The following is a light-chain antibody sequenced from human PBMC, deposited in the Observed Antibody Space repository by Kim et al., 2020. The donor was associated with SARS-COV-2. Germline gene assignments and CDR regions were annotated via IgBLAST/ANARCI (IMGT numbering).Light chain of an antibody. J-gene: IGKJ2*01. CDR3: QQYNNWPPYT. CDR2: GAS. Sequence: VMTQSPATLSVSPGERATLSCRASHSISSHLAWYQQKPGQAPRLLIYGASARATGVPARFSGSGSGTEFTLAISSLQSEDFAVYYCQQYNNWPPYTCGQGTKLEIK. CDR1: HSISSH. V-gene: IGKV3-15*01.